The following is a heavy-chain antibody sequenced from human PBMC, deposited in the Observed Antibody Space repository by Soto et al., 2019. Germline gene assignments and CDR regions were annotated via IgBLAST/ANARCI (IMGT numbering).Heavy chain of an antibody. D-gene: IGHD2-2*01. Sequence: QVQLVESGGGVVQPGRSLRLSCAASGFTFSSYGMHWVRQAPGKGLEWVAVIWYDGSNKYYADSVKGRFTISRDNSKNYLYLQMTSLRAEDTAVYYCARDSRPYYYYGMDVWGQGTTVTVSS. CDR2: IWYDGSNK. CDR3: ARDSRPYYYYGMDV. CDR1: GFTFSSYG. J-gene: IGHJ6*02. V-gene: IGHV3-33*01.